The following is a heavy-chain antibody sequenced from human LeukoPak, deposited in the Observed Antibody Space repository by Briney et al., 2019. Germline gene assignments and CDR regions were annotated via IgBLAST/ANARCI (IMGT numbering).Heavy chain of an antibody. J-gene: IGHJ4*02. CDR2: ISYDGSNK. CDR1: GFSVSSNY. Sequence: SGGSLRLSCAASGFSVSSNYMTWVRQAPGKGLEWVAVISYDGSNKYYADSVKGRFTISRDNSKNTLYLQMNSLRAEDTAVYYCARDVYYYDSSGYYLPDYWGQGTLVTVSS. V-gene: IGHV3-30-3*01. D-gene: IGHD3-22*01. CDR3: ARDVYYYDSSGYYLPDY.